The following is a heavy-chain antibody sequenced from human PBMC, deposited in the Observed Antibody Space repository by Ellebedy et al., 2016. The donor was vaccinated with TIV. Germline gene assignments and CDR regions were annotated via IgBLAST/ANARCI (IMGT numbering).Heavy chain of an antibody. Sequence: AASVKVSCKASGYTFTSYYMHWVRQAPGQGLEWMGIINPNVNSTRYAQKFQGRVTMTRDTSTSTVYMELSSLRSEDTAVYYSARDVTVTTTEAFDYWGQGTLVTVSS. V-gene: IGHV1-46*01. CDR1: GYTFTSYY. D-gene: IGHD4-17*01. CDR3: ARDVTVTTTEAFDY. J-gene: IGHJ4*02. CDR2: INPNVNST.